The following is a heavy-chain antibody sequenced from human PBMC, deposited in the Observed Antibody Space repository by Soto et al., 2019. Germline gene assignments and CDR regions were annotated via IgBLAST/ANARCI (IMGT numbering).Heavy chain of an antibody. CDR3: ASTRFLEWLSFNAFDI. CDR1: GFTFSSYS. V-gene: IGHV3-21*01. CDR2: ISSSSSYI. Sequence: GGSLRLSCAASGFTFSSYSMNWVRQAPGKGLEWVSSISSSSSYIYNADSVKGRFTISRDNAKNSLYLQMNSLRAEDTAVYYCASTRFLEWLSFNAFDIWGQGTMVTVSS. J-gene: IGHJ3*02. D-gene: IGHD3-3*01.